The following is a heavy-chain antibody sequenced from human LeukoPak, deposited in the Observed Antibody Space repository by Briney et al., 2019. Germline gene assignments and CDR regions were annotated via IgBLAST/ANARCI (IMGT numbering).Heavy chain of an antibody. CDR2: ITATGDTA. D-gene: IGHD2-2*01. Sequence: GGSLRLSCVGSGFTFIKCTMSWVRQAPGKGLEWVAIITATGDTAYYADSVKGRFTISRDNSKNTLYLQMNSLRAEDTAVYYCAKGPYCSSTSCYFGYGMDVWGQGTTVTVSS. J-gene: IGHJ6*02. CDR3: AKGPYCSSTSCYFGYGMDV. CDR1: GFTFIKCT. V-gene: IGHV3-23*01.